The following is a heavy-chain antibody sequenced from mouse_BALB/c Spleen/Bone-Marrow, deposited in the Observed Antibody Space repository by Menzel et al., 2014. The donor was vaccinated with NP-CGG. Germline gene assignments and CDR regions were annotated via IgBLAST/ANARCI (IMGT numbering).Heavy chain of an antibody. Sequence: VQLQQSGAELGMPGASVKMSCKASGYTFTDNWIYWVKQRPGQGLEWIGAMDTSDSYTNYNQKFMGKASLTVDASSSTAYVQVSSLTSDDSAVYYCARGGHDFSLDYWGQGTSVTVSS. CDR3: ARGGHDFSLDY. CDR2: MDTSDSYT. D-gene: IGHD2-4*01. CDR1: GYTFTDNW. J-gene: IGHJ4*01. V-gene: IGHV1-69*01.